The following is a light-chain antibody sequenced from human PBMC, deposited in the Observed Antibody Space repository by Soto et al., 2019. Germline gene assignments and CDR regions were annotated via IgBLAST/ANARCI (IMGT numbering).Light chain of an antibody. Sequence: ASXDIADSLNWYQQRAGQAPKLLIYDASXLQSGVPARFSGSGTGTSFILTISSLQPEDFATYYCQQYDDPFTFGGGTKVEIK. V-gene: IGKV1-33*01. CDR1: XDIADS. CDR2: DAS. J-gene: IGKJ4*01. CDR3: QQYDDPFT.